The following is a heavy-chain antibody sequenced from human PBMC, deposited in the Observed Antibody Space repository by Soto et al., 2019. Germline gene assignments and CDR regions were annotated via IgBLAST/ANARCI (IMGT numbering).Heavy chain of an antibody. CDR3: AKVRVSGYEYFQH. V-gene: IGHV3-23*01. J-gene: IGHJ1*01. CDR1: GFTFSSYA. Sequence: EVQLLEPGGGLVQPGGSLRLSCAASGFTFSSYAMSWVRQAPGKGLEWVSGISDSGGSTYYADSVKGRFTISRDNSKNTLYLQMNSLRAEDTAVYYCAKVRVSGYEYFQHWGQGTLVTVSS. D-gene: IGHD5-12*01. CDR2: ISDSGGST.